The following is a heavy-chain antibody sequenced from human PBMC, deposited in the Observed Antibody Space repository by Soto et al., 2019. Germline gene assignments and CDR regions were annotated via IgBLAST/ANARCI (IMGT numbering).Heavy chain of an antibody. CDR3: AKATR. CDR2: IKEDGSDK. CDR1: GFPFSSNW. J-gene: IGHJ4*02. Sequence: EVQLVESGGGLFQPGGSLRLSCAASGFPFSSNWMSWVRPAPGRGLELVANIKEDGSDKNYLDSVRGRFTISRDNAKNSLYLKRDSLRVDDTAIYYCAKATRWGQGTLVTVSS. V-gene: IGHV3-7*05.